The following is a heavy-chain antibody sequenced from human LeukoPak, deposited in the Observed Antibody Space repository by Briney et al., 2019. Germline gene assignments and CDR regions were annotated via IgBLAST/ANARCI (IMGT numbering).Heavy chain of an antibody. CDR3: ARENPLYYDSSGYIFDY. J-gene: IGHJ4*02. CDR1: GYTFTSYG. D-gene: IGHD3-22*01. CDR2: ISAYNGNT. Sequence: ASVKVSCKASGYTFTSYGISWVRQAPGQGLEWMGWISAYNGNTNYAQKLQGRVTMTTDTSTSTAYMELRCLRSDDTAVYYCARENPLYYDSSGYIFDYWGQGTLVTVSS. V-gene: IGHV1-18*01.